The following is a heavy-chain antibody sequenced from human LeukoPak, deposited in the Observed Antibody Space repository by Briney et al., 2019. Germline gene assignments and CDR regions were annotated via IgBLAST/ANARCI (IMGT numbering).Heavy chain of an antibody. Sequence: GGSLRLSCAVSGFTFSDYWMTWVRQAPGMGLEWVANIKEDGSDKQYVDSVQGRFTISRDNAENSLYLQMNSLRAEDTAVYYCARGSGSYPIDYWGQGTLVTVSS. CDR3: ARGSGSYPIDY. D-gene: IGHD1-26*01. J-gene: IGHJ4*02. CDR1: GFTFSDYW. CDR2: IKEDGSDK. V-gene: IGHV3-7*01.